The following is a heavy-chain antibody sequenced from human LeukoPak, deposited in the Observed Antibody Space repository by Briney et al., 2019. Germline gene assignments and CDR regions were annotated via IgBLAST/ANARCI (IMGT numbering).Heavy chain of an antibody. CDR3: ARDAYGDYDAMCHYYYMDV. Sequence: SETLSLTCTVSGDSISSHYWIWIQQPPGKGLEGIGYIYYSWSTNYNPSLKGRVTISVDTSKKQCSLRLSSVAAADTAVYYCARDAYGDYDAMCHYYYMDVWGKGTTVIVSS. V-gene: IGHV4-59*11. D-gene: IGHD4-17*01. J-gene: IGHJ6*03. CDR1: GDSISSHY. CDR2: IYYSWST.